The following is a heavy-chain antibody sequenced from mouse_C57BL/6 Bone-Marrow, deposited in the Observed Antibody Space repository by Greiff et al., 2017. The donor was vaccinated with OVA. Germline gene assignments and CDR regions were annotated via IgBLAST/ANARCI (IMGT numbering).Heavy chain of an antibody. Sequence: QVQLQQPGAELVKPGASVKLSCKASGYTFTSYWMHWVKQRPGQGLEWIGMIHPNSGSTNYNEKFKSKATLTVDKSSSIAYMELNSLTSEDSAVDYCARGGLRWYFDVWGTGTTVTVSS. CDR1: GYTFTSYW. CDR3: ARGGLRWYFDV. D-gene: IGHD2-4*01. CDR2: IHPNSGST. V-gene: IGHV1-64*01. J-gene: IGHJ1*03.